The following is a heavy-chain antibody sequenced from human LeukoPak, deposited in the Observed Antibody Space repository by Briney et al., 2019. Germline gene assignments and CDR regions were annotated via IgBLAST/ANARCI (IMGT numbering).Heavy chain of an antibody. J-gene: IGHJ4*02. D-gene: IGHD6-13*01. Sequence: GGSLRLSCAASGFTFSSYWMSWVRQAPGKGLEWVANIKQDGSEKYYVDSVKGRFTISRVNAKNSLYPQMNSLRAEDTAVYYCARGAAAGTVFDYWGQGTLVTVSS. CDR1: GFTFSSYW. V-gene: IGHV3-7*03. CDR3: ARGAAAGTVFDY. CDR2: IKQDGSEK.